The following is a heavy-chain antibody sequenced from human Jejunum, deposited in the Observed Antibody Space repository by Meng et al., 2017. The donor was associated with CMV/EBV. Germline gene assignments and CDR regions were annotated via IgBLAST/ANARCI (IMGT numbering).Heavy chain of an antibody. CDR1: FIVSSYG. V-gene: IGHV3-33*06. Sequence: FIVSSYGMHGVRQAPGKGLEWVAVIWYDGSKTDYGDSVQGRFSISRDNSKNTVYLEMNSLRAEDTAVYYCAKTHIERDVQVGYFDFWGQGALVTVSS. J-gene: IGHJ4*02. D-gene: IGHD5-24*01. CDR3: AKTHIERDVQVGYFDF. CDR2: IWYDGSKT.